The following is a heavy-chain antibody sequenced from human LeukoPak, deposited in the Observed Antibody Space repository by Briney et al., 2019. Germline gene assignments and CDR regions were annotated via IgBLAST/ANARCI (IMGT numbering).Heavy chain of an antibody. CDR1: GYTLTELS. Sequence: ASVKVSCKVSGYTLTELSMHWLRQAPGKGLEWMGGFDPEDGETIYAQKFQGRVTMTEDTSTDTAYMELSSLRSEDTAVYYCATDFASAGTLSTNWGQGTLVTVSS. CDR3: ATDFASAGTLSTN. CDR2: FDPEDGET. V-gene: IGHV1-24*01. D-gene: IGHD6-13*01. J-gene: IGHJ4*02.